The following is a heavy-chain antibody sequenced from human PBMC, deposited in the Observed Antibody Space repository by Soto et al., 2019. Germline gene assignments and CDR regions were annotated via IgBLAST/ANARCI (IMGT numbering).Heavy chain of an antibody. J-gene: IGHJ5*02. D-gene: IGHD4-4*01. CDR1: GGTFSSYT. CDR3: ARDPMTTVSQWYWFDP. V-gene: IGHV1-69*04. CDR2: IIPILGIA. Sequence: SVKVSCKASGGTFSSYTISWVRQAPGQGLEWMGRIIPILGIANYAQKFQGRVTITADKSTSTAYMELSSLRSEDTAVYYCARDPMTTVSQWYWFDPWGQGTLVTVSS.